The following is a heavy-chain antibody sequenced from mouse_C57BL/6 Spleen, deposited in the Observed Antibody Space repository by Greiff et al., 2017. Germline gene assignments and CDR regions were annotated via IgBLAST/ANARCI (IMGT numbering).Heavy chain of an antibody. CDR3: AREEVRYFDV. V-gene: IGHV1-55*01. CDR2: IYPGSGST. J-gene: IGHJ1*03. Sequence: QVQLQQPGAEPVKPGASVKMSCKASGYTFTSYWITWVKQRPGQGLEWIGDIYPGSGSTNYNEKFKSKATLTVDTSSSTAYMQLSSLTSEDSAVYYCAREEVRYFDVWGTGTTVTVSS. CDR1: GYTFTSYW.